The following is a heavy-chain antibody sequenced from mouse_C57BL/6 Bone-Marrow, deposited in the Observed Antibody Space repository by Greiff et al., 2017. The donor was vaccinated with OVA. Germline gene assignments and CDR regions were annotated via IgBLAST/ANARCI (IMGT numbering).Heavy chain of an antibody. Sequence: EVQRVESGGGLVKPGGSLKLSCAASGFTFSDYGMHWVRQAPEKGLEWVAYISSGSSTIYYAETVKGRFTISRDNTKNTRFLQMTSVRSEDTVRYYCANNLFAYWGQGTLVTVSA. D-gene: IGHD6-1*01. CDR2: ISSGSSTI. CDR1: GFTFSDYG. V-gene: IGHV5-17*01. CDR3: ANNLFAY. J-gene: IGHJ3*01.